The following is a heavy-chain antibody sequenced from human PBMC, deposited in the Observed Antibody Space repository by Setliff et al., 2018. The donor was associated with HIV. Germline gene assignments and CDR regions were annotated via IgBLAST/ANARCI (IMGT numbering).Heavy chain of an antibody. CDR2: IISILGIT. CDR3: AGPRGDEAFDV. CDR1: GGSSSTHA. Sequence: SVKVSCKAFGGSSSTHAMNWVRQAPGQGLEWMGQIISILGITNYAQKFQGRVTLTADESTSTMYMELSSLTSDDTAVYYCAGPRGDEAFDVWGQGTMVTVSS. V-gene: IGHV1-69*10. J-gene: IGHJ3*01.